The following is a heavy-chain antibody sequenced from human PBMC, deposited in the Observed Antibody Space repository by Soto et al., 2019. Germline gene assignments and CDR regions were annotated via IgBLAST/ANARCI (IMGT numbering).Heavy chain of an antibody. Sequence: EVQLLESGGVLVQPGGSLRLSCAASGFTFSTYAMSWVRQAPGQGLEWVSAISGGGDSTYYEDSVKGRFTISRDNSKNTLYLQINSLRAEDTAVYYCAKPPTYYDGLTGYSVSYYYYSYMDVWGKGTTVTVSS. D-gene: IGHD3-9*01. CDR1: GFTFSTYA. V-gene: IGHV3-23*01. CDR3: AKPPTYYDGLTGYSVSYYYYSYMDV. J-gene: IGHJ6*03. CDR2: ISGGGDST.